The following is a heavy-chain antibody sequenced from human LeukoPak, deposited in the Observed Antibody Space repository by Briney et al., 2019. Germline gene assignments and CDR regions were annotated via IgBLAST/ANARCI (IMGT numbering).Heavy chain of an antibody. CDR1: GFTFSDYY. CDR2: ISSSSSYT. D-gene: IGHD2-15*01. J-gene: IGHJ3*02. V-gene: IGHV3-11*06. CDR3: ARKNTQDAFDI. Sequence: PGGSLRLSCAASGFTFSDYYMSWIRQAPGKGLEWVSYISSSSSYTNYADSVKGRFTISRDNSKNTLYLQMNSLRAEDTAVYFCARKNTQDAFDIWGQGTMVTVSS.